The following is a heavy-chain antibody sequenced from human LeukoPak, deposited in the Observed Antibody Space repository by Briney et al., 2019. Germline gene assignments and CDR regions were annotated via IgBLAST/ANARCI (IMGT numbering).Heavy chain of an antibody. D-gene: IGHD6-19*01. V-gene: IGHV3-30*18. J-gene: IGHJ4*02. CDR2: ISYDGSNK. CDR3: AKDGSSSGHYFDY. CDR1: GFTFSSYG. Sequence: PGGSLRLSCAASGFTFSSYGMHWVRQAPGKGLEWVAVISYDGSNKYYADSMKGRFTISRDNSKNTLYLQMNSLRAEDTAVYYCAKDGSSSGHYFDYWGQGALVTVSS.